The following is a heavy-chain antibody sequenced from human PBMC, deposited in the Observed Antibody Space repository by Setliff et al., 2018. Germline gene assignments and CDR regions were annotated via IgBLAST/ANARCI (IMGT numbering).Heavy chain of an antibody. CDR1: GGSLSTYNY. CDR2: IYTDGST. D-gene: IGHD3-3*01. J-gene: IGHJ6*03. V-gene: IGHV4-4*07. Sequence: SETLSLTCTVSGGSLSTYNYWSWIRQPAGKGLEWIGQIYTDGSTNYNPSLRSRVTISVDKSNNQFPLKLSSVTAADTAVYFCARMSGFQYIDVWDKGTTVTVSS. CDR3: ARMSGFQYIDV.